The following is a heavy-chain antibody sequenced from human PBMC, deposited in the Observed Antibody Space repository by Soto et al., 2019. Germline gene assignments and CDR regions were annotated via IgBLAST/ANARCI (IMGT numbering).Heavy chain of an antibody. CDR2: IYYSGST. D-gene: IGHD5-18*01. CDR1: GGSISSYY. J-gene: IGHJ4*02. V-gene: IGHV4-59*01. CDR3: ARGFARPSRGYSYGPPSD. Sequence: QVQLQESGPGLVKPSETLSLTCTVSGGSISSYYWSWIRQPPGKGLEWIGYIYYSGSTNYNPSLMSRVTKPVDTSKNQFTLKLSSVAAADTAVYYCARGFARPSRGYSYGPPSDWGQGTLVTVSS.